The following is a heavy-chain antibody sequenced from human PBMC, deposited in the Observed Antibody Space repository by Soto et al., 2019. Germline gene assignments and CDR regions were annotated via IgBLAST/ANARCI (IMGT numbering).Heavy chain of an antibody. D-gene: IGHD3-10*01. J-gene: IGHJ4*02. CDR3: ARDNKPYYYGSGSYYTPTN. CDR2: IYYSGST. CDR1: GGSISSGGYY. Sequence: SETLSLTCTVSGGSISSGGYYWSWIRQHPGKGLEWIGYIYYSGSTYYNPSLKSRVTISVDTSKNQFSLKLSSVTAADTAVYYCARDNKPYYYGSGSYYTPTNWGQGTLVTVSS. V-gene: IGHV4-31*03.